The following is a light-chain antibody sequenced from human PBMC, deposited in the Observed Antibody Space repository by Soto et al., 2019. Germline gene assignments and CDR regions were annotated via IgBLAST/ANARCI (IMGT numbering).Light chain of an antibody. Sequence: EIVLTQSPATLSLSPGERASLSCRASQSISSYLAWYQQKPGQAPRLLIYGASNRATGIPARFSGSGSGTDFTLTISRLEPEDFAVYYCQQRSDWSFGQGTKLEIK. V-gene: IGKV3-11*01. CDR2: GAS. J-gene: IGKJ2*01. CDR3: QQRSDWS. CDR1: QSISSY.